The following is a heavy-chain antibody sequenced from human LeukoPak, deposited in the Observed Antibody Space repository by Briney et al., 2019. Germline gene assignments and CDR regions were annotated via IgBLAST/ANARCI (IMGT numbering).Heavy chain of an antibody. CDR3: ARGFGYYYYMDV. CDR2: MNPNSGNT. D-gene: IGHD3-16*01. V-gene: IGHV1-8*03. CDR1: GYTFTSYG. Sequence: GASVKVSCKASGYTFTSYGISWVRQATGQGLEWMGWMNPNSGNTGYAQKFQGRVTITRNTSISTAYMELSSLRSEDTAVYYCARGFGYYYYMDVWGKGTTVTVSS. J-gene: IGHJ6*03.